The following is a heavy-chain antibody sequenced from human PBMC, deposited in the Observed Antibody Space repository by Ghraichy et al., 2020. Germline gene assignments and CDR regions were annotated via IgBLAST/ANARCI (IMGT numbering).Heavy chain of an antibody. CDR2: IKQDGSEK. V-gene: IGHV3-7*03. D-gene: IGHD5-12*01. Sequence: GGSPRLSCAASGFTFSTYWMSWVRQAPGKGLEWVGNIKQDGSEKYYVDSVKGRFTISRDNAKNSLYLQMSSLRAGDTALYYCARGSGYDHFDYWGQGTLVTVSS. CDR1: GFTFSTYW. CDR3: ARGSGYDHFDY. J-gene: IGHJ4*02.